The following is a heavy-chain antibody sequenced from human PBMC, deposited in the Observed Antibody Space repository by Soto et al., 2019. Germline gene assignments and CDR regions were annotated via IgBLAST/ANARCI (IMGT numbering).Heavy chain of an antibody. V-gene: IGHV1-69*08. CDR3: AREPDCYDSSGPSV. J-gene: IGHJ4*02. D-gene: IGHD3-22*01. CDR1: GGTFSSYT. Sequence: QVQLVQSGAEVKKPGSSVKVSCKASGGTFSSYTISWVRQAPGQGLEWMGRIIPHLGIAIYAQKSQGRVTXXAXKXTSTAYMELRSLRSEDTAVYYCAREPDCYDSSGPSVWGQGTLVTVSS. CDR2: IIPHLGIA.